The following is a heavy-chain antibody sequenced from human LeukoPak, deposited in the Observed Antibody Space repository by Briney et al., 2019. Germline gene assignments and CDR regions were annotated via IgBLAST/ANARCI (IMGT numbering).Heavy chain of an antibody. Sequence: GGSLRLSCAASGFTVSDYAMHWVRQAPGKELEYVSAISSNGGSIHYANSVKGRFTISRDNSKNTLYLQMDSLRAEDMAVYYCARDTCGCGSGWHLYWYFDLWGRGTLVTVSS. V-gene: IGHV3-64*01. CDR3: ARDTCGCGSGWHLYWYFDL. D-gene: IGHD6-19*01. CDR2: ISSNGGSI. J-gene: IGHJ2*01. CDR1: GFTVSDYA.